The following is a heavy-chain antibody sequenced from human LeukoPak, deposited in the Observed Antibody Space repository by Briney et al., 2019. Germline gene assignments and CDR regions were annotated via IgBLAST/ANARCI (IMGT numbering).Heavy chain of an antibody. V-gene: IGHV4-59*01. CDR1: GGSISSYY. J-gene: IGHJ5*02. CDR3: ARFTPQGYGWGGYNRFDP. D-gene: IGHD3-16*01. CDR2: IYYSGGT. Sequence: SETLSLTCTVSGGSISSYYWNWIRQPPGKGLEWIGYIYYSGGTNYNPSLKSRGTISLDTSKNQFSLNLTSVTAADTAVYYCARFTPQGYGWGGYNRFDPWGQGTLVTVSS.